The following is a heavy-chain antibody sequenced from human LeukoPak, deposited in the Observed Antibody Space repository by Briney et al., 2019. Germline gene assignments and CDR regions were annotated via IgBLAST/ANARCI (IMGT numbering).Heavy chain of an antibody. CDR1: GYTFTSYD. CDR2: MNPNSGNT. Sequence: GASVKVSCKASGYTFTSYDINWLRQATGQGLEWRGWMNPNSGNTGYAQEFQGRVTITRNTSISTAYMELSSLRSEDTAVYYCARGRGSSGSYYYYYMDVWGKGTTVTVSS. J-gene: IGHJ6*03. V-gene: IGHV1-8*03. CDR3: ARGRGSSGSYYYYYMDV. D-gene: IGHD6-6*01.